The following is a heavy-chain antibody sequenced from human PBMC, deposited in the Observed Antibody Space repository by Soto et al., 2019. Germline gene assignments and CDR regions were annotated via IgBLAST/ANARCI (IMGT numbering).Heavy chain of an antibody. Sequence: EVELLESGGDLVQPGGSLRLSCEASGFTFSSHAMSWVRQTPGKGLEWVSGISGSGDRTDYADSVKGRFTVSRDNSKNTLYLLMHSLRAEDTALYYCAKDTAADDYGEYGMDVWGQGTTVTVSS. D-gene: IGHD4-17*01. CDR1: GFTFSSHA. J-gene: IGHJ6*02. V-gene: IGHV3-23*01. CDR2: ISGSGDRT. CDR3: AKDTAADDYGEYGMDV.